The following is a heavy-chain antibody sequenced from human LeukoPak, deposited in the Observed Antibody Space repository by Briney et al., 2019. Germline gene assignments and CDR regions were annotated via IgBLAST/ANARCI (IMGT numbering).Heavy chain of an antibody. CDR3: ARDSDPETGRYAFDI. V-gene: IGHV1-69*05. Sequence: GASVKVSCKASGGTFSSYAISWVRQAPGQGLEWMGGIIPILGTANYAQKFQGRVTITTDESTSTAYMELSSLRSEDTAVYYCARDSDPETGRYAFDIWGQGTMVTVSS. CDR1: GGTFSSYA. J-gene: IGHJ3*02. D-gene: IGHD3-9*01. CDR2: IIPILGTA.